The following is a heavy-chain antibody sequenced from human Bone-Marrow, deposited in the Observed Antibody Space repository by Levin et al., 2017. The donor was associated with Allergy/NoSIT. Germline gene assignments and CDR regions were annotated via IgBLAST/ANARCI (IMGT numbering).Heavy chain of an antibody. Sequence: TTGGSLRLSCTFSGDSLISSRWTWIRQSPGKGLEWIGHIEHSGTTIYNPSLQSRLTISVDTSNNQFSLKLTSVTAADTALYYCTRRTPVYGYFGHWFDPWGQGALVTVSS. D-gene: IGHD5/OR15-5a*01. CDR2: IEHSGTT. J-gene: IGHJ5*02. V-gene: IGHV4-59*08. CDR1: GDSLISSR. CDR3: TRRTPVYGYFGHWFDP.